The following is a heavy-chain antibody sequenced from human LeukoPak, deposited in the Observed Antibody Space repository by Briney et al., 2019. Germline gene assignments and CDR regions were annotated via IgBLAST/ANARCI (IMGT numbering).Heavy chain of an antibody. CDR3: AKGDTIFGVVFDY. Sequence: GGSLRLSCAASGFAFSSYAMSWVRQAPGKGLEWVSAISSSGGSTYYADSVKGRFTISRDNSKNTLYLQMNSLRAEDTAVYYCAKGDTIFGVVFDYWGQGTLVTVSS. CDR1: GFAFSSYA. CDR2: ISSSGGST. V-gene: IGHV3-23*01. J-gene: IGHJ4*02. D-gene: IGHD3-3*01.